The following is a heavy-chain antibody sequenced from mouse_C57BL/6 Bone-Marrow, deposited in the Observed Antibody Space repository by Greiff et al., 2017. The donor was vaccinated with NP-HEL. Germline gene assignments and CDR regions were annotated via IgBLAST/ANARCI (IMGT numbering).Heavy chain of an antibody. CDR1: GYTFTSYW. V-gene: IGHV1-55*01. CDR3: ARSHYGSSYDYFDY. J-gene: IGHJ2*01. CDR2: IYPGSGST. D-gene: IGHD1-1*01. Sequence: VQLQQSGAELVKPGASVKMSCKASGYTFTSYWITWVKQRPGQGLEWIGDIYPGSGSTHYNEQFQSKATLTVDTSSSAAYMQLSSLTSEDSAVYYCARSHYGSSYDYFDYWGQGTTLTVSS.